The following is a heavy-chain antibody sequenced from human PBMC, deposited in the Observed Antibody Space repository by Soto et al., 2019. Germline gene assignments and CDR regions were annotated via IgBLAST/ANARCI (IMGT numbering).Heavy chain of an antibody. CDR2: IWYDGSNK. Sequence: GGSLRLSCAASGFTFSSYGMHWIRQAPGKWLEWVAVIWYDGSNKYYADSVKGRFTISRDNSKNTLYLQMNSLRAEDTAVYYCARVRHIVVVTAIPYGMDVWGQGXTVTVSS. CDR1: GFTFSSYG. D-gene: IGHD2-21*02. CDR3: ARVRHIVVVTAIPYGMDV. V-gene: IGHV3-33*01. J-gene: IGHJ6*02.